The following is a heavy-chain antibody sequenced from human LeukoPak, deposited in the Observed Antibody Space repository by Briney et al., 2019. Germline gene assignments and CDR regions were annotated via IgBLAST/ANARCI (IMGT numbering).Heavy chain of an antibody. D-gene: IGHD2-21*02. CDR2: ISGSGGST. V-gene: IGHV3-23*01. CDR1: GFTFSTYA. Sequence: GGSLRLSCAAFGFTFSTYAMSWVRQAPGKGLEWVSAISGSGGSTYYADSVKGRFTISRDNSKNTLYLQMNSLRAEDTAVYYCAKEHIVVVTATRRGFDYWGQGTLVTVSS. J-gene: IGHJ4*02. CDR3: AKEHIVVVTATRRGFDY.